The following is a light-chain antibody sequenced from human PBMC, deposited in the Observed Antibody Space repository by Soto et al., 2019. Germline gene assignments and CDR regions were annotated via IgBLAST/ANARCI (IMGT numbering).Light chain of an antibody. CDR1: NIGSKS. CDR3: QVWDSISDHFV. Sequence: SYELTQPPSVSVAPGRTARISCGGNNIGSKSVHWFQQKPGQAPVLVVYDDNDRPSGIPERFSGSNSGNTATLTISRVEAGDEADYYCQVWDSISDHFVFGTGTKLTVL. CDR2: DDN. V-gene: IGLV3-21*02. J-gene: IGLJ1*01.